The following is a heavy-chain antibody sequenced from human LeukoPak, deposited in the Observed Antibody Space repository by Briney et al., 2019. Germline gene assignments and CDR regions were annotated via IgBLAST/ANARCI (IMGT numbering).Heavy chain of an antibody. J-gene: IGHJ4*02. CDR3: AKRISSGWSYYFDY. D-gene: IGHD6-19*01. CDR2: INSDGINT. V-gene: IGHV3-74*01. Sequence: GGSLRLSCAASGFTFSNYWMHWVRQAPGKGLVWVSRINSDGINTSYADSVKGRFTISRDNSKNTLYLQMNSLRAEDTAVYYCAKRISSGWSYYFDYWGQGTLVTVSS. CDR1: GFTFSNYW.